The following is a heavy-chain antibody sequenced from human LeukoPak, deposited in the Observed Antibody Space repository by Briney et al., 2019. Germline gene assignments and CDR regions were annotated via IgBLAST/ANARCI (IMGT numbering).Heavy chain of an antibody. D-gene: IGHD2-8*01. CDR1: GGSISRYH. CDR3: ARDRTLYA. J-gene: IGHJ4*02. V-gene: IGHV4-59*01. Sequence: PSETLSLTCTVSGGSISRYHWSWLRQPPGKGLEWIGYIYYSGSTNYSPALKSRVTISIDTSKNQLSLKLSSVTAADTAVYYCARDRTLYAGGQGTRVTVSS. CDR2: IYYSGST.